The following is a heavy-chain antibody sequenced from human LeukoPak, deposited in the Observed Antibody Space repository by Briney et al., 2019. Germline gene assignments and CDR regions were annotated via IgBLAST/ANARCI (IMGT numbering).Heavy chain of an antibody. CDR2: IKSKTDGGTT. Sequence: GGSLRLSCAASGFTFSNAWMSWVRQAPGKGLEWVGRIKSKTDGGTTDYAAPVKGRFTISRDDSKNTRYVQMNSLKTEDTAVSYCTTIPNYDYVWGSYRPYYFDYWGQGTLVTVSS. V-gene: IGHV3-15*01. CDR1: GFTFSNAW. D-gene: IGHD3-16*02. J-gene: IGHJ4*02. CDR3: TTIPNYDYVWGSYRPYYFDY.